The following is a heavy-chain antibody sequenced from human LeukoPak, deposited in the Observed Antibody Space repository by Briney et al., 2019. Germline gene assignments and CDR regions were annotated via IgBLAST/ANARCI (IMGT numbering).Heavy chain of an antibody. CDR2: INPSGGST. CDR1: GYTFTSYY. CDR3: ARGKRITIFGVVITQDYYYYMDV. Sequence: GASVKVSCKASGYTFTSYYMHWVRQAPGQGLEWMGIINPSGGSTSYAQKFQGRVTMTRDTSTSTVYMELSSLRSEDTAAYYCARGKRITIFGVVITQDYYYYMDVWGKGTTVTVSS. J-gene: IGHJ6*03. V-gene: IGHV1-46*03. D-gene: IGHD3-3*01.